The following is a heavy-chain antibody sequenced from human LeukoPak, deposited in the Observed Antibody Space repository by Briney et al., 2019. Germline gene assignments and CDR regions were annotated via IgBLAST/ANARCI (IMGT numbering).Heavy chain of an antibody. V-gene: IGHV4-59*08. Sequence: PSETLSLTCIVSGGSISNYYWSWFRQPPGKELEWIGYIYQTGATSYNPSLKSRVTISIDTSKNQFSLKLSSVTATDTAVYYCARHRFGSTWFDPWGQGTLVTVSS. CDR3: ARHRFGSTWFDP. J-gene: IGHJ5*02. CDR1: GGSISNYY. CDR2: IYQTGAT. D-gene: IGHD3-16*01.